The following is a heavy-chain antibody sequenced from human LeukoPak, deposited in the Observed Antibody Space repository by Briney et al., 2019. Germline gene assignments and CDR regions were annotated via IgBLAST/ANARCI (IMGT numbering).Heavy chain of an antibody. CDR2: IIPIFGTA. D-gene: IGHD3-10*01. V-gene: IGHV1-69*01. CDR3: ARELEKLLWFGEFDDAFDI. CDR1: GGTFSSYA. Sequence: GASVKVSCKASGGTFSSYAISWVRQAPGQGLEWMGGIIPIFGTANYAQKFQGRVTITADESTSTAYMELSSLRSEDTAVYYYARELEKLLWFGEFDDAFDIWGQGTMVTVSS. J-gene: IGHJ3*02.